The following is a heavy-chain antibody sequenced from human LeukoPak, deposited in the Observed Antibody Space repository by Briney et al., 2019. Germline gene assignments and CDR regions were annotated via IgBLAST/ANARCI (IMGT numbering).Heavy chain of an antibody. CDR3: ARAKMVAAIDY. V-gene: IGHV4-59*01. Sequence: PSETLSLTCTVSGGSISSYYWSWIRQPPGKGLEWIGYIYYSWSTNYNPSLKSRVTISVDTSKNQFSLKLSSVTAADTAVYCCARAKMVAAIDYWGQGTLVTVSS. J-gene: IGHJ4*02. CDR2: IYYSWST. CDR1: GGSISSYY. D-gene: IGHD2-15*01.